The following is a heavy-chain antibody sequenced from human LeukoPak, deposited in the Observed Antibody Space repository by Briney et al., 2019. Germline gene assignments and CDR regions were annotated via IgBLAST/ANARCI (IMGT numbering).Heavy chain of an antibody. CDR1: GYTFTSYG. CDR2: ISVYSGNT. CDR3: VRLAFGFYGAFDY. J-gene: IGHJ4*02. V-gene: IGHV1-18*01. D-gene: IGHD4-17*01. Sequence: GASVKVSCKASGYTFTSYGISWVRQAPGQGLEWMGWISVYSGNTNYAQMLQGRVTMTTDTSTSTAYMELRSLRSDDTAVYYCVRLAFGFYGAFDYWGQGTLVTVSS.